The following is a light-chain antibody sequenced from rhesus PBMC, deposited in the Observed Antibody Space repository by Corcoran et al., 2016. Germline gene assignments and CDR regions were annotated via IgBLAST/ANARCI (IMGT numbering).Light chain of an antibody. V-gene: IGKV1-22*01. CDR3: QQYSSRPWT. J-gene: IGKJ1*01. CDR1: QGISSW. CDR2: KAS. Sequence: DIRMTQSPSSLSASVGDTVTITCRASQGISSWLAWYQQKPGKAPKFLIYKASSLQSGVPSRFSGSGDGTDCTLTISSRQSEDFATYYGQQYSSRPWTFGQGTKVEIK.